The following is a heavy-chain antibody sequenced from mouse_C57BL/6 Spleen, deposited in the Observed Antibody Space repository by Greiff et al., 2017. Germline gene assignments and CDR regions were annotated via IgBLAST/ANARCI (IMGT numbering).Heavy chain of an antibody. D-gene: IGHD1-1*01. V-gene: IGHV1-52*01. CDR2: IYPSDSET. CDR3: ARGPTGAWFAY. J-gene: IGHJ3*01. CDR1: GFPFPSHW. Sequence: QVQLQQPGAELVRPGSFVKLFCKAFGFPFPSHWIHLVKPRPIQGPEWIGNIYPSDSETHHNQKFKDKATLTVDKASSTAYMQLSSLTSEDSAVDDCARGPTGAWFAYWGQGTLVTVSA.